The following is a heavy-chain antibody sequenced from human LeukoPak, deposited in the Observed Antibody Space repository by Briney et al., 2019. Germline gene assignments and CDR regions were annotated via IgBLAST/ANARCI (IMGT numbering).Heavy chain of an antibody. CDR3: AKEGFYYDILTGYLDY. J-gene: IGHJ4*02. CDR1: GFTFSSYA. V-gene: IGHV3-23*01. D-gene: IGHD3-9*01. CDR2: ISGSGGST. Sequence: PGGSLRLSCAASGFTFSSYAMSWVRQAPGKGLEWVSAISGSGGSTYNADSVKGRFTISRDNSKNTLYLQMNSLRAEDTAVYYCAKEGFYYDILTGYLDYWGQGTLVTVSS.